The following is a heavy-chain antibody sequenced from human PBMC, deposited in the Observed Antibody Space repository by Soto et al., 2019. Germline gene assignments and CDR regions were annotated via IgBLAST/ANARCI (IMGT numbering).Heavy chain of an antibody. Sequence: GASVKVSCKASGYTFTGYYMHWVRQAPGQGLEWMGWINPNSGGTNYAQKFQGWVTMTRDTSISTAYMELSRLRSDDTAVHYCARWTTYYYDSSGTTAGAVFDYWGQGTLVTVSS. CDR2: INPNSGGT. CDR3: ARWTTYYYDSSGTTAGAVFDY. J-gene: IGHJ4*02. V-gene: IGHV1-2*04. CDR1: GYTFTGYY. D-gene: IGHD3-22*01.